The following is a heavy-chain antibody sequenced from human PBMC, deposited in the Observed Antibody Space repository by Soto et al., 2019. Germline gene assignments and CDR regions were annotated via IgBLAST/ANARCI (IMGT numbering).Heavy chain of an antibody. J-gene: IGHJ4*02. CDR1: GYTFTKYD. V-gene: IGHV1-8*01. Sequence: XSVKVSCKASGYTFTKYDINWVRQATGQGLEXMGWMXTNSGNTGYAXXFQGRVTXXTDTHIRTAYMELRSLRSEDTAVYYCVGPWNKQWGQGTLVTVSS. CDR3: VGPWNKQ. CDR2: MXTNSGNT. D-gene: IGHD1-1*01.